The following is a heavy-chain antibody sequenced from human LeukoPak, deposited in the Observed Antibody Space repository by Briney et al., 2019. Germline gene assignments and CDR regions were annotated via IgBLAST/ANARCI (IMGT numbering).Heavy chain of an antibody. J-gene: IGHJ5*02. CDR2: ISAYNGNT. D-gene: IGHD3-22*01. CDR3: ANRRQRYYYDSSGYSEDWFDP. Sequence: ASVKVSCKASGYTFTSYGISWVRQAPGQGLEWMGWISAYNGNTNYAQKLQGRVTMTTDTSTSTAYMELRSLRSDDTAVYYCANRRQRYYYDSSGYSEDWFDPWGQGTLVTVSS. CDR1: GYTFTSYG. V-gene: IGHV1-18*01.